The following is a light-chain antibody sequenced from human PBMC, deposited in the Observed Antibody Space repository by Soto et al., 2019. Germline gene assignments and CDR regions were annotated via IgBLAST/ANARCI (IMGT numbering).Light chain of an antibody. V-gene: IGKV3-15*01. CDR1: QSLNNN. Sequence: EVVMTQSPATLSVSPGERVTLSCRATQSLNNNLAWYQQKPGQAPRLLIFGASTRATGIPARFTGSGSGRDFTLTISSLQSEDVAVYYCQQYNAWHTFGPGTKLEIK. J-gene: IGKJ2*01. CDR2: GAS. CDR3: QQYNAWHT.